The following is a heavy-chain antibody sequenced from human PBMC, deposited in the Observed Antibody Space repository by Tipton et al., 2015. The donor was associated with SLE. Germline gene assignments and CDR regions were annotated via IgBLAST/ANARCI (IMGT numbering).Heavy chain of an antibody. CDR1: GFTFSSYW. V-gene: IGHV3-7*01. CDR3: ASASPPSDYYDSSGSPGAFDI. D-gene: IGHD3-22*01. J-gene: IGHJ3*02. Sequence: SLRLSCAASGFTFSSYWMSWVRQAQGKGLEWVANIKQDGSEKYYVDSVKGRFTISRDNAKNTLYLQMNSLRAEDTAVYYCASASPPSDYYDSSGSPGAFDIWGQGTMVTVSS. CDR2: IKQDGSEK.